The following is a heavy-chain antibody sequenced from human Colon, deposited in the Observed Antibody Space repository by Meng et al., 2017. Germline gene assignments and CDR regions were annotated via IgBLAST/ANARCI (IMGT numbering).Heavy chain of an antibody. J-gene: IGHJ3*02. CDR2: ISGSGDPT. V-gene: IGHV3-23*01. CDR3: AKDWPTGDRPLGAFDI. D-gene: IGHD7-27*01. CDR1: GFTFNYYA. Sequence: GESLKISCAASGFTFNYYANTWVRQAPGRGLEWVSAISGSGDPTYYADSVKGRFTISRDNSKNTLYLQMNSLRAEDTALYYCAKDWPTGDRPLGAFDIWGQGTMVTVSS.